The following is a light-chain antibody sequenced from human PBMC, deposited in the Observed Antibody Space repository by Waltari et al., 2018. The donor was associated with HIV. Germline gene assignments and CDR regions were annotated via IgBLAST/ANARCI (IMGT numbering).Light chain of an antibody. CDR1: SLRSYY. Sequence: SSELTQDPAVSVALGQTVRITCQGDSLRSYYASWYQQKPGQAPVIVIYGKNNRPSGNPDRFSGSSSGNTASLTIAGAQAEDEADYYCNSRDSSGNHLVFGTGTKVTVL. J-gene: IGLJ1*01. CDR3: NSRDSSGNHLV. CDR2: GKN. V-gene: IGLV3-19*01.